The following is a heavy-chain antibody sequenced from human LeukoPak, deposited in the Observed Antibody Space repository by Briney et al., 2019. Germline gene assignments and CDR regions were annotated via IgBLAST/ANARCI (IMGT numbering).Heavy chain of an antibody. Sequence: SETLSLTCTVSGGSISSYYWSWIRQPPGKGLEWIGEINHSGNTNSNPSLKSRVTISVDTSKNQFSLKLSSMTAADTAVYYCARDLDSSGYYFDYWGQGTLVTVSS. CDR3: ARDLDSSGYYFDY. CDR2: INHSGNT. CDR1: GGSISSYY. J-gene: IGHJ4*02. D-gene: IGHD3-22*01. V-gene: IGHV4-34*01.